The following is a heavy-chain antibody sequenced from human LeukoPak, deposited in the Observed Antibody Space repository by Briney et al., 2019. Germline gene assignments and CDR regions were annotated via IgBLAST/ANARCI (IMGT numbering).Heavy chain of an antibody. CDR1: GFTFSSYG. CDR2: ISYDGSNK. Sequence: GGSLRLSCAASGFTFSSYGMHWVRQAPGKGLEWVAVISYDGSNKYYADSVKGRFTISRDNSKNTLYLQMNSLRAEDTAVYYCAKATQYSSSLHDRPYYYYGMDVWGQGTTVTVSS. V-gene: IGHV3-30*18. J-gene: IGHJ6*02. CDR3: AKATQYSSSLHDRPYYYYGMDV. D-gene: IGHD6-13*01.